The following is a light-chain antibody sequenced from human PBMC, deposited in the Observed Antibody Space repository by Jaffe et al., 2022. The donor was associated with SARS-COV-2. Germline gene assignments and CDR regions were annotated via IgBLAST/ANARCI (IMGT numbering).Light chain of an antibody. CDR1: QDISNY. CDR2: DAS. CDR3: QRYDNLPWT. V-gene: IGKV1-33*01. Sequence: DIQMTQSPSSLSASVGDRVTITCQASQDISNYLNWYQQKPGKAPKLLIYDASNLETGVPSRFSGSGSGTDFTLTISSLQPEDIATYYCQRYDNLPWTFGQGTKVEIK. J-gene: IGKJ1*01.